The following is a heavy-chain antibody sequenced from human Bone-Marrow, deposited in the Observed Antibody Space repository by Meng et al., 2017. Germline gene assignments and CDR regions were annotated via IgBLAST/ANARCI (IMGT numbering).Heavy chain of an antibody. V-gene: IGHV3-30*04. CDR3: ARGDYLYYFDY. J-gene: IGHJ4*02. CDR1: GFTFSSSA. D-gene: IGHD4-17*01. Sequence: GGGVVQPGRSLGPSCAAFGFTFSSSAMHWVRQAPGKGLEWVAFIPHDGSKKFYADSVEGRFSFSRDNSNNTVYLQMNSLRTEDTALYFCARGDYLYYFDYWGQGTLVTVSS. CDR2: IPHDGSKK.